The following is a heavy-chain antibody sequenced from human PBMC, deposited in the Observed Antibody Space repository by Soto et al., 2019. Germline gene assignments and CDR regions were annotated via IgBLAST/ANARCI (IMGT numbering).Heavy chain of an antibody. CDR2: IDPSDSYT. CDR1: GYSFTSYW. V-gene: IGHV5-10-1*01. D-gene: IGHD3-10*01. CDR3: AQRLRDYGLGRERANYFDP. J-gene: IGHJ5*02. Sequence: GESLKISCKGSGYSFTSYWISWVRQMPGKGLEWMGRIDPSDSYTNYSPSFQGHVTISADKSISTAYLQWSSLKASDTATYYCAQRLRDYGLGRERANYFDPWGQGTLVTAPQ.